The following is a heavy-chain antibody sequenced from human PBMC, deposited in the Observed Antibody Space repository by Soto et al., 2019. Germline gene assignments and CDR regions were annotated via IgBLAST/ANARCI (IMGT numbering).Heavy chain of an antibody. CDR3: ARDSLGAPASKQLVWDY. Sequence: ASVKVSCKASGYTFTGYYMHWVRQAPGQGLEWMGWINPNSGGTNYAQKFQGWVTMTRDTSISTDYMELSRLRSDDTAVYYCARDSLGAPASKQLVWDYWGQGTLVTVSS. D-gene: IGHD6-13*01. J-gene: IGHJ4*02. CDR1: GYTFTGYY. CDR2: INPNSGGT. V-gene: IGHV1-2*04.